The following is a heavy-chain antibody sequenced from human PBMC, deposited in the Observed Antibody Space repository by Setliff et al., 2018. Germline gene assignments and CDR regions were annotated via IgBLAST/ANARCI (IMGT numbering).Heavy chain of an antibody. V-gene: IGHV4-34*01. Sequence: ETLSLTCAVYGGSFSGYYWSWIRQPPGKGLEWIGEINHSGSTNYNPSLKSRVTISVDTSKNQFSLKLSSVTAADTAVYYCARVRRGGYYGSGSSPFDYWGQGTLVTVSS. D-gene: IGHD3-10*01. CDR3: ARVRRGGYYGSGSSPFDY. CDR1: GGSFSGYY. J-gene: IGHJ4*02. CDR2: INHSGST.